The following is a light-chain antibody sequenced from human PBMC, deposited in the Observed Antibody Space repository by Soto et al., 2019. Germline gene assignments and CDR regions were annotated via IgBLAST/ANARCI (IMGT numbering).Light chain of an antibody. CDR1: QSVSSRS. CDR2: DAS. V-gene: IGKV3-20*01. Sequence: EIVFTQSPGTLSLSRGDRANLPCSASQSVSSRSLAWYQQKPGQAPRLIISDASNRAADIPDRFSGSGSGTDFTLTINSLQTEDLAVYYCQQYAGSPRTFGQGTKVDIK. CDR3: QQYAGSPRT. J-gene: IGKJ1*01.